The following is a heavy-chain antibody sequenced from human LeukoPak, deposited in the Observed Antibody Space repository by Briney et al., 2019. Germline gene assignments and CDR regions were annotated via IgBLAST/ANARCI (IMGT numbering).Heavy chain of an antibody. D-gene: IGHD5-24*01. CDR2: IYNDGST. CDR1: GFTVSSYY. J-gene: IGHJ4*02. Sequence: GGSLRLSCAASGFTVSSYYMSWVRQAPGKGLEWVSVIYNDGSTDYADSVKGRFTISRDNSKNTLNLQMNSLRAEDTAVYYCARDGRDGGFDYWGQGTLVTVSS. V-gene: IGHV3-53*01. CDR3: ARDGRDGGFDY.